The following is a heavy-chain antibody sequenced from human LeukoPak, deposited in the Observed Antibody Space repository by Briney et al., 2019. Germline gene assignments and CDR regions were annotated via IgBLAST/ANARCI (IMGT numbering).Heavy chain of an antibody. CDR3: AGTHHTYDFWSGYYDAFDI. D-gene: IGHD3-3*01. Sequence: SVKVSCKASGGTFCSYAISWVRQAPGQGLEWMGGIIPIFGTANYAQKFQGRVTITADKSTSTAYMELSSLRSEDTAVYYCAGTHHTYDFWSGYYDAFDIWGQGTMVTVSS. CDR2: IIPIFGTA. CDR1: GGTFCSYA. V-gene: IGHV1-69*06. J-gene: IGHJ3*02.